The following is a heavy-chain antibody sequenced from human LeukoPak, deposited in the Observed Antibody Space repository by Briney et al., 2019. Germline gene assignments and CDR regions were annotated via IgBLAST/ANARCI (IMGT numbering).Heavy chain of an antibody. CDR2: ISAYNGNT. CDR1: GYTFTSYG. J-gene: IGHJ3*02. Sequence: GASVTVSCKASGYTFTSYGISWVRQAPGQGLEWMGWISAYNGNTNYAQKLQGRVTMTTDTSTSTAYMELKGLRSDDTAVYYCARDYYGSGTYSYAFDIWGQGTMVTVSS. D-gene: IGHD3-10*01. V-gene: IGHV1-18*01. CDR3: ARDYYGSGTYSYAFDI.